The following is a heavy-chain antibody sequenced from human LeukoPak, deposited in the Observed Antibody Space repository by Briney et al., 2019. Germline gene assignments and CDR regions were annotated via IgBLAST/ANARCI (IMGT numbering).Heavy chain of an antibody. Sequence: GASVKVSCKPSGYTFTAHHIHWVRQAPGQGLEWMGWINPNSGGTNYAQKFQGRVTMTRDTSISTAYMELSRLRSDDTAVYYCARPTYYDFWSGYELDVWGQGTTVTVSS. CDR2: INPNSGGT. CDR3: ARPTYYDFWSGYELDV. V-gene: IGHV1-2*02. D-gene: IGHD3-3*01. J-gene: IGHJ6*02. CDR1: GYTFTAHH.